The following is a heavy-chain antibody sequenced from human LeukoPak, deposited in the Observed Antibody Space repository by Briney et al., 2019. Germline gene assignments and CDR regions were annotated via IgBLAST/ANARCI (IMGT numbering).Heavy chain of an antibody. J-gene: IGHJ3*02. V-gene: IGHV1-69-2*01. CDR2: LGREDGET. CDR3: TTGRRRITIFGLVHDI. CDR1: GDSFTEYN. D-gene: IGHD3-3*01. Sequence: SCEESGDSFTEYNMQCGQEALGKRLGRRGHLGREDGETIYAEKVQGRITINADTTTDTAYMELSSLRTKDTAVYYCTTGRRRITIFGLVHDIWDQGTMVTVSS.